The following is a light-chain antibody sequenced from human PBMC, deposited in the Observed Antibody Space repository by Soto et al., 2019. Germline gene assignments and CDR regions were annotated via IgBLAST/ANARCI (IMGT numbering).Light chain of an antibody. CDR3: CSYTSSSTLV. CDR2: GVS. J-gene: IGLJ2*01. V-gene: IGLV2-14*03. CDR1: SSDVGGYNY. Sequence: QSALTQPASVSGSPGQSITISCTGTSSDVGGYNYVSWYQHHPGKASKLMIYGVSNRPSGVSNRFFGSKSGNTASLTISGLQVEDEADYYCCSYTSSSTLVFGGGTQLTVL.